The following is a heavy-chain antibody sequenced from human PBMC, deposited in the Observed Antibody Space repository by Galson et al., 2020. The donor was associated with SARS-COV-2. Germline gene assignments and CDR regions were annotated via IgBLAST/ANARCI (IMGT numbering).Heavy chain of an antibody. CDR3: ARVGDQLPYNRFDP. CDR1: GGSISSGAYY. V-gene: IGHV4-30-4*08. CDR2: IYYSGST. D-gene: IGHD2-2*01. J-gene: IGHJ5*02. Sequence: SETLSLTCTVSGGSISSGAYYWSWIRQPPGKGLEWLRYIYYSGSTYYNPSLKSRVTISVDTSKNQFSLKLSAVTAADTAVYYCARVGDQLPYNRFDPWGQGTLVTVAS.